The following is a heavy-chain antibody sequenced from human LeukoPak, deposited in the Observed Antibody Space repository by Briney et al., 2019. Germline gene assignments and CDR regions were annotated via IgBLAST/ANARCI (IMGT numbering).Heavy chain of an antibody. CDR1: GFTFSSYG. V-gene: IGHV3-33*01. Sequence: GGSLRLSCAASGFTFSSYGMHWVRQAPGKGLEWVAVIWYDGSHKNYGDSVKGRFSISRDNPKNTLYLQMNSLRVEDTAVYYCATGGMATPGRASFIDYWGQGTLVTVSS. D-gene: IGHD5-24*01. CDR2: IWYDGSHK. CDR3: ATGGMATPGRASFIDY. J-gene: IGHJ4*02.